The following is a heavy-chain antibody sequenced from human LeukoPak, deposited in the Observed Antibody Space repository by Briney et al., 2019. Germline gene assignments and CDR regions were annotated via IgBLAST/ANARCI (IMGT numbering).Heavy chain of an antibody. CDR3: ARGSPLDFDP. Sequence: SETLSLTCTVSGGSISSYYWSWIRQPPGKGLEWTGYIYYSGSTNYNPSLKNRVTISVDTSKNQFSLKLSSVTAADTAVYYCARGSPLDFDPWGQGTLVTVSS. V-gene: IGHV4-59*13. CDR2: IYYSGST. J-gene: IGHJ5*02. CDR1: GGSISSYY.